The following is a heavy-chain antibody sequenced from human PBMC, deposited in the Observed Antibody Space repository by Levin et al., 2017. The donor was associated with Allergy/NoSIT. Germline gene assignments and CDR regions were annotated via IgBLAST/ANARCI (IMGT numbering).Heavy chain of an antibody. D-gene: IGHD3-16*02. V-gene: IGHV3-49*04. CDR3: ARGGPPNYDYNWGSNRVGYFDY. CDR1: GFTFGDYA. Sequence: GGSLRLSCTGSGFTFGDYAMSWVRQAPGKGLEWVGFIRNKAHGGTTEYAASVKGRLTISRDDSKSIAYLQMNSLKTEDTAVYFCARGGPPNYDYNWGSNRVGYFDYWGQGPLVTVPS. CDR2: IRNKAHGGTT. J-gene: IGHJ4*02.